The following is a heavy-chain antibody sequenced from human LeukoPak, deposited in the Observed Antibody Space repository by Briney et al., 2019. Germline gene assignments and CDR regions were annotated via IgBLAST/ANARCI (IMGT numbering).Heavy chain of an antibody. V-gene: IGHV1-2*02. CDR3: VREGRGPQSDY. J-gene: IGHJ4*02. D-gene: IGHD3-10*01. CDR1: GFLFPDYY. Sequence: GSGEVSCQTSGFLFPDYYIHWVRPAPGQGLEGVGWIHPNSCGTKYSQSVQGRVNMTKDTTISQAHMEVGRLRSDGTGVYYCVREGRGPQSDYWGEGALVTVSS. CDR2: IHPNSCGT.